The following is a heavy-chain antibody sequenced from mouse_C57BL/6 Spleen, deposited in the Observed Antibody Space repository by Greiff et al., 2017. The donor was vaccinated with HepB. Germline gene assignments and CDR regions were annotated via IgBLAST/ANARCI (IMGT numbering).Heavy chain of an antibody. CDR2: IDPNSGGT. Sequence: VQLQQSGAELVKPGASVKLSCKASGYTFTSYWMHWVKQRPGRGLEWIGRIDPNSGGTKYNEKFKSKATLTVDKPSSTAYMQLSSLTSEDSAVYYCARSGNPVRPGHYYAMDYWGQGTSVTVSS. D-gene: IGHD2-14*01. J-gene: IGHJ4*01. CDR1: GYTFTSYW. CDR3: ARSGNPVRPGHYYAMDY. V-gene: IGHV1-72*01.